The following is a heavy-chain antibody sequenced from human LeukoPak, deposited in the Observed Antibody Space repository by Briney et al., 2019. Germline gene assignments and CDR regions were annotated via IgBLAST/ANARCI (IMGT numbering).Heavy chain of an antibody. J-gene: IGHJ4*02. CDR3: AREAHGGHHDY. V-gene: IGHV1-46*01. CDR1: GGTFSSYA. D-gene: IGHD4-23*01. Sequence: ASVKVSCKASGGTFSSYAISWVRQAPGQGLEWMGTIYPTSGNTNYAQKFQGRVSMTRDTSTTTVYMELSRLASDDTAVYYCAREAHGGHHDYWGRGSLVTVS. CDR2: IYPTSGNT.